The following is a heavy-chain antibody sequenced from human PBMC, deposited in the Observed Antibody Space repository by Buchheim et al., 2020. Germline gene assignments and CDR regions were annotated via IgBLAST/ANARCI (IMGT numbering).Heavy chain of an antibody. V-gene: IGHV5-51*01. CDR1: GYTFTNHW. CDR2: IFPGDSDI. CDR3: AKQVLRGISHFQD. Sequence: EVQLVQSGAEVKKPGESLKISCKASGYTFTNHWIGWVRQMPGKGLEWMGIIFPGDSDIRYSPSFQGQVTISADRSISTAYLQWSSLKASDAAMYYCAKQVLRGISHFQDWGQGT. D-gene: IGHD3-10*01. J-gene: IGHJ1*01.